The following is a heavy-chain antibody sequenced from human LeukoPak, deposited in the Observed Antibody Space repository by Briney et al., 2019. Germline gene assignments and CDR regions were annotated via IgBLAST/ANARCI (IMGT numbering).Heavy chain of an antibody. J-gene: IGHJ3*02. CDR1: GYRFTSYW. V-gene: IGHV5-51*01. Sequence: GESLKISCKGSGYRFTSYWIGWVRQMHGKGLEWMGIIYPGDSDTRYSPSFQGQVTISADKSISTTYLQWSSLKASDTAMYYCARERPHDAFDIWGQGTMVTVSS. CDR2: IYPGDSDT. CDR3: ARERPHDAFDI. D-gene: IGHD6-6*01.